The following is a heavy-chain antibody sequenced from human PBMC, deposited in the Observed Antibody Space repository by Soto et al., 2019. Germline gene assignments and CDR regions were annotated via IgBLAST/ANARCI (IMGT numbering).Heavy chain of an antibody. Sequence: PGEALKISCKASGFSLNTYWIAWVRQMPGKGLEWVGAIFPGDSDTKYSPSFEGQVTISADRSTSTAYVQWDSLRASGHVRYYCARQGPPYCGPGYYYEMDDWGPGTTVTASS. D-gene: IGHD2-21*01. J-gene: IGHJ6*02. V-gene: IGHV5-51*01. CDR2: IFPGDSDT. CDR1: GFSLNTYW. CDR3: ARQGPPYCGPGYYYEMDD.